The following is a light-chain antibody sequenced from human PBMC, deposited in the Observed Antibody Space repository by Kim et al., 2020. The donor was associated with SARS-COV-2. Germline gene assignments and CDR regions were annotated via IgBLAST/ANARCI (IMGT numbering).Light chain of an antibody. CDR1: SLRSYY. Sequence: ALGQTVRITCKGDSLRSYYAGWYQQKSGQAPLLVLYGKNNRPSGIPDRFSGSSSGDTSSLTITGAQAEDEADYYCNSRDSSGNQLVFGGGTQLTVL. CDR3: NSRDSSGNQLV. J-gene: IGLJ3*02. CDR2: GKN. V-gene: IGLV3-19*01.